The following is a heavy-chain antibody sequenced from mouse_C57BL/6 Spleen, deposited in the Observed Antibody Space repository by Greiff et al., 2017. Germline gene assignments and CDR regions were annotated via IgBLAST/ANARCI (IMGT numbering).Heavy chain of an antibody. V-gene: IGHV2-9-1*01. CDR1: GFSLTSYA. CDR3: ARESDDGLYYAMDY. J-gene: IGHJ4*01. D-gene: IGHD2-3*01. Sequence: QVQLQQSGPGLVAPSQSLSITCTVSGFSLTSYAISWVRQPPGKGLEWLGVIWTGGGTNYNSALKSRLSISKDNSKSQVFLKMNSLQTDDTARYYCARESDDGLYYAMDYWGQGTSVTVSS. CDR2: IWTGGGT.